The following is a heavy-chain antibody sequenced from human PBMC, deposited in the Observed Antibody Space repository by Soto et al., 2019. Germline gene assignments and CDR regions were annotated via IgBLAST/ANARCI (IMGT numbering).Heavy chain of an antibody. V-gene: IGHV3-23*01. Sequence: EVQLLESGGGFVPPGESLRLSCVASGFTFSLSAMSWVRQAPGRGLEWVSSISGGGGSTEYTDSVKGRFTISRDNSKDTVHLQMNSLRAEDTAVYYCAKGPEYDILTGCDYWGQGALVTVSS. CDR1: GFTFSLSA. J-gene: IGHJ4*02. CDR3: AKGPEYDILTGCDY. CDR2: ISGGGGST. D-gene: IGHD3-9*01.